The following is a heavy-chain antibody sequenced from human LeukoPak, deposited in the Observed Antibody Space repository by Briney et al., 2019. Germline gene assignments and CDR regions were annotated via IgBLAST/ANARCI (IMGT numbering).Heavy chain of an antibody. D-gene: IGHD3-22*01. V-gene: IGHV3-30*04. CDR3: ARGASSGYGYYFDY. J-gene: IGHJ4*02. CDR2: ISYDGSNK. CDR1: GFTFSTYA. Sequence: GGSLRLSCAASGFTFSTYAMNWVRQAPGKGLEWVAVISYDGSNKYYADSVKGRFTISRDNSKNTLYLQMNSLRAEDTAVYYCARGASSGYGYYFDYWGQGTLVTVSS.